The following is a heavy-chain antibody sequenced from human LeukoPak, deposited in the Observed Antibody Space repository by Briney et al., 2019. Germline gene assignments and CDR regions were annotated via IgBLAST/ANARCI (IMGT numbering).Heavy chain of an antibody. CDR2: INPNIGVT. CDR3: ATNFGDYDYYYYGMDV. V-gene: IGHV1-2*02. Sequence: ASVKVSCKASGYTFTGYYMHWVRQAPGQGLEWIGWINPNIGVTNYAQKLQGRVTVTRDTSISTAYMELSRLRSDDTAVYYCATNFGDYDYYYYGMDVWGQGTTVTASS. CDR1: GYTFTGYY. J-gene: IGHJ6*02. D-gene: IGHD4-17*01.